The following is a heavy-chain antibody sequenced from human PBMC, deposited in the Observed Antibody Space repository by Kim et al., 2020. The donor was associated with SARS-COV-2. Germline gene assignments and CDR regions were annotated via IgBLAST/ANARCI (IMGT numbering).Heavy chain of an antibody. V-gene: IGHV1-18*01. CDR1: GYTFTSYG. J-gene: IGHJ4*02. CDR3: ARDRQIIKRNGVPPLVPGY. D-gene: IGHD4-17*01. Sequence: ASVKVSCKASGYTFTSYGISWVRQAPGQGLEWMGWISAYNGNTNYAQKLQGRVTMTTDTSTSTAYMELRSLRSDDTAVYYCARDRQIIKRNGVPPLVPGYWGQGTLVTVSS. CDR2: ISAYNGNT.